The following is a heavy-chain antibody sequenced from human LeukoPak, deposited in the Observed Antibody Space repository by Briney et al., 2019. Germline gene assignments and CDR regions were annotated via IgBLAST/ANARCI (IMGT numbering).Heavy chain of an antibody. D-gene: IGHD3-22*01. CDR1: GFSLTTSGVG. Sequence: SGPTLVNPTQTLTLTCTSSGFSLTTSGVGVGWIRQPPGKALEWLALIYWDDDKRYSPSLKSRLTVTKDTSKNQVVLTMTNMDPVDTATYYCAHSYYYDSVHQFDYWGQGTLVTVSS. J-gene: IGHJ4*02. CDR2: IYWDDDK. V-gene: IGHV2-5*02. CDR3: AHSYYYDSVHQFDY.